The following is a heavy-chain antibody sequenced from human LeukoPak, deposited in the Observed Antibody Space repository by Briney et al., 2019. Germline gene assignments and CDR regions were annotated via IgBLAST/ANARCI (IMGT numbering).Heavy chain of an antibody. CDR2: INHSGST. J-gene: IGHJ4*02. CDR1: GGSFSGYY. D-gene: IGHD6-6*01. Sequence: SETLSLTCAVYGGSFSGYYWSWIRQPPGKGLEWIGEINHSGSTNYNPSLKSRVTISVGTSKNQFSLKLSSVTAADTAVYYCARGGLAARPLDYWGQGTLVTVSS. V-gene: IGHV4-34*01. CDR3: ARGGLAARPLDY.